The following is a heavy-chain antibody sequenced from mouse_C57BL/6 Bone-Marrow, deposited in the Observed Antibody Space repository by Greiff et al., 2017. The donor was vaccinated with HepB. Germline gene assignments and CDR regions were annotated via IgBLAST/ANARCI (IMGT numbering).Heavy chain of an antibody. J-gene: IGHJ1*03. V-gene: IGHV1-69*01. D-gene: IGHD2-5*01. Sequence: VQLQQSGAELVMPGASVKLSCKASGYTFTSYWMHWVKQRPGQGLEWIGEIDPSDSYTNYNQKFKGKSTLTVDKSSSTAYMQLSSLTSEDSAVYYCARKGYYSNPWYFDVWGTGTTVTVSS. CDR3: ARKGYYSNPWYFDV. CDR2: IDPSDSYT. CDR1: GYTFTSYW.